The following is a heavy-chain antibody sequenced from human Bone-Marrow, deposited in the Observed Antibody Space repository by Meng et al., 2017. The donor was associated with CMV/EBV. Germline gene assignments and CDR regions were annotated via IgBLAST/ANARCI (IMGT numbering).Heavy chain of an antibody. V-gene: IGHV3-48*03. CDR3: ASGNPMEGNDY. J-gene: IGHJ4*02. Sequence: GGSLRLSCAASGFTFSSYEMNWVRQAQGKGLEWVSYISSSGSTIYYADSVKGRFTISRDNAKNSLYLQMNSLRAEDTAVYYCASGNPMEGNDYWGQGTLVTVSS. D-gene: IGHD2-8*01. CDR1: GFTFSSYE. CDR2: ISSSGSTI.